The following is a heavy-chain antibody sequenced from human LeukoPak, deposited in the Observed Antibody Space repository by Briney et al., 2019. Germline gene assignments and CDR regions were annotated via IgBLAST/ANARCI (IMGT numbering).Heavy chain of an antibody. CDR2: ISAYNGNT. CDR3: ALVDIVATDYGMDV. V-gene: IGHV1-18*01. J-gene: IGHJ6*02. D-gene: IGHD5-12*01. Sequence: ASVEVSCKASGYTFTSYGISWVRQAPGQGLEWMGWISAYNGNTNYAQKLQGRVTMTTDTSTSTAYMELRSLRSDDTAVYYCALVDIVATDYGMDVWGQGTTVTVSS. CDR1: GYTFTSYG.